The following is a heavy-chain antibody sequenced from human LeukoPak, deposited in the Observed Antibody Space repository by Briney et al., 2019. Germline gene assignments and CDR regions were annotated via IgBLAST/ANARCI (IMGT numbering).Heavy chain of an antibody. Sequence: ASVKVSCKASGYTFIGYYMHWVRQAPGQGLEWMGLINPNSGGTNYAQKFQGRVTMTRDTSISTAYMELSRLRSDDTAVYYCARVPITMVRGVIIPRRWFDPWGQGTLVTVSS. V-gene: IGHV1-2*02. CDR1: GYTFIGYY. J-gene: IGHJ5*02. D-gene: IGHD3-10*01. CDR3: ARVPITMVRGVIIPRRWFDP. CDR2: INPNSGGT.